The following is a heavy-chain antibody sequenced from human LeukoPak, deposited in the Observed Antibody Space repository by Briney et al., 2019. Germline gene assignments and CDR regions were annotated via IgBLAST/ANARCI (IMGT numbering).Heavy chain of an antibody. D-gene: IGHD3-10*01. J-gene: IGHJ3*02. V-gene: IGHV4-59*04. CDR1: GGSISSYY. Sequence: SETLSLTCTVSGGSISSYYWSWIRQPPGKGLEWIGYIYYSGSTYYNPSLKSRVTISVDTSKNQFSLKLSSVTAADTAVYYCLISAFDIWGRGTMVTVSS. CDR3: LISAFDI. CDR2: IYYSGST.